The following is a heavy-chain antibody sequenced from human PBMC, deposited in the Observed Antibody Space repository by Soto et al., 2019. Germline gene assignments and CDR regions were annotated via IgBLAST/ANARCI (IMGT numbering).Heavy chain of an antibody. CDR3: ARGRDGDY. D-gene: IGHD6-6*01. CDR1: GYGFTTYG. CDR2: ISAHNGNT. J-gene: IGHJ4*02. Sequence: QVHLVQSGAEVKKPGASVKVSCKGSGYGFTTYGITWVRQAPGQGLEWMAWISAHNGNTNYAQKLQGRVTVTRDTCTSTAYMELTSLRSDETAVYYCARGRDGDYWGQGALVTVSS. V-gene: IGHV1-18*01.